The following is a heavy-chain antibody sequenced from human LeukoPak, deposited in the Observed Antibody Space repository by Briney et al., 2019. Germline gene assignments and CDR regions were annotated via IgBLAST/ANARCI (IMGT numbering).Heavy chain of an antibody. CDR3: ARGKVGGVIVIPTFDY. J-gene: IGHJ4*02. CDR1: GGSFSGYY. D-gene: IGHD3-16*02. CDR2: IYYSGST. Sequence: SETLSLTCAVYGGSFSGYYWSWIRQPPGKGLEWIGYIYYSGSTNYNPSLKSRVTISVDTSKNQFSLKLSSVTAADTAVYYCARGKVGGVIVIPTFDYWGQGTLVTVSS. V-gene: IGHV4-59*08.